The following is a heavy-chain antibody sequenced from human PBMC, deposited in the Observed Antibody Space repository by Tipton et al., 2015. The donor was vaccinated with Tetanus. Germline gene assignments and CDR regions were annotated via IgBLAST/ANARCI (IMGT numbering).Heavy chain of an antibody. CDR2: ISSSSSYI. CDR1: GFTFSSYS. CDR3: ARDGDSYGMDV. D-gene: IGHD3-16*01. J-gene: IGHJ6*02. V-gene: IGHV3-21*01. Sequence: SLRLSCAASGFTFSSYSMNWVRQAPGKGLEWVSSISSSSSYIYYADSVKGRFTISRDNAKNSLYLQMNSLRAEDTAVYYCARDGDSYGMDVWGQGTTVTVSS.